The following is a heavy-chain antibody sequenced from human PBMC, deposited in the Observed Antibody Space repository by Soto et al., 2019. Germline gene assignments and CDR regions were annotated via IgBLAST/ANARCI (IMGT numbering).Heavy chain of an antibody. CDR1: GGSFSGYC. V-gene: IGHV4-34*01. CDR2: INHSGST. Sequence: SETLSLTCAVYGGSFSGYCWSWIRQPPGKGLEWIGEINHSGSTNYNPSLKSRVTISVDTSKNQFSLILNSVTAADTAVYYCARDSFNTGLYFDYWGRGILVTVSS. CDR3: ARDSFNTGLYFDY. J-gene: IGHJ4*02. D-gene: IGHD2-8*02.